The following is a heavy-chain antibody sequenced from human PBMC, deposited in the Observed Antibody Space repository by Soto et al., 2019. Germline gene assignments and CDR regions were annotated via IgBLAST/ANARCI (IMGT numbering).Heavy chain of an antibody. CDR2: IYYSGST. CDR3: ARDISSGWSYHYYYGMDV. Sequence: PSETLSLTCTVSGGSISSSSYYWGWIRQPPGKGLEWIGSIYYSGSTYYNLSLKSRVTISVDTSKNQFSLKLSSVTAADTAVYYCARDISSGWSYHYYYGMDVWGQGTTVTVSS. J-gene: IGHJ6*02. D-gene: IGHD6-19*01. CDR1: GGSISSSSYY. V-gene: IGHV4-39*02.